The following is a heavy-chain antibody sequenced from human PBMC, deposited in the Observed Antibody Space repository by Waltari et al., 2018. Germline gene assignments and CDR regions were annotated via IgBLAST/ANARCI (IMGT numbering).Heavy chain of an antibody. CDR1: GGSISSSSYS. J-gene: IGHJ4*02. V-gene: IGHV4-39*01. Sequence: QLQLQESGPGLVKPSETLSLPCTVSGGSISSSSYSWGWIRQPPGKGLEWFGSIYYSGSTYYNPSLKSRVTISVDTSKNQFSLKLSSVTAADTAVYYCARGLRRDGPQLEYYWGQGTLVTVSS. CDR3: ARGLRRDGPQLEYY. D-gene: IGHD1-1*01. CDR2: IYYSGST.